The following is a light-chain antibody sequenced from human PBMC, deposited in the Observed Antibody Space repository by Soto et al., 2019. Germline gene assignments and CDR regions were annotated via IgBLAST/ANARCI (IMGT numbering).Light chain of an antibody. CDR1: SSDVGGYNY. V-gene: IGLV2-14*01. CDR2: EVS. Sequence: QSALTQPASVSGSPGQSITISCTGTSSDVGGYNYVSWYQQHPGKAPKLMIYEVSNRPSGVSNRFSGSKSGNTASLTISGLQAEDEADYYCSSYTISSTRVFGGGNKLTVL. CDR3: SSYTISSTRV. J-gene: IGLJ3*02.